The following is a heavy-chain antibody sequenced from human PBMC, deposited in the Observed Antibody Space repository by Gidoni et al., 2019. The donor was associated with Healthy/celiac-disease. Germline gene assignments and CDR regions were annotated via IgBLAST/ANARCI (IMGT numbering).Heavy chain of an antibody. J-gene: IGHJ4*02. CDR3: VKDLAVLVVVPAAISRDY. V-gene: IGHV3-64D*06. CDR2: ISSNGGST. Sequence: EVQLVESGGGLVQPGGSLRLSGSASGFTFSSYAMHWVRQAPGKGLEYVSAISSNGGSTYYADSVKGRFTISRDNSKNTLYLQMSSLRAENTAVYYCVKDLAVLVVVPAAISRDYWGQGTLVTVSS. CDR1: GFTFSSYA. D-gene: IGHD2-2*01.